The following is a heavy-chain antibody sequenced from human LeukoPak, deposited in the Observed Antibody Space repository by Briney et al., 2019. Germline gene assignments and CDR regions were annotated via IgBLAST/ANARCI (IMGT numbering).Heavy chain of an antibody. Sequence: GGSLRLSCAASGFTFVDYAMHWVRQAPGKGLEWVSGISWNSGSIGYADSVKGRFTISRDNAKNSLYLQMNSLRAEDTALYYCAKDRTMIPPTNFDYWGQGTLVTVSS. V-gene: IGHV3-9*01. J-gene: IGHJ4*02. CDR3: AKDRTMIPPTNFDY. D-gene: IGHD3-16*01. CDR1: GFTFVDYA. CDR2: ISWNSGSI.